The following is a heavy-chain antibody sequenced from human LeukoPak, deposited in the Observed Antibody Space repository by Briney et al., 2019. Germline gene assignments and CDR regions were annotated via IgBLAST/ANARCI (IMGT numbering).Heavy chain of an antibody. V-gene: IGHV3-30*02. CDR1: GFTFSSYG. CDR2: IRYDGSNK. J-gene: IGHJ4*02. D-gene: IGHD5-12*01. Sequence: GGSLRLSCAASGFTFSSYGMHWVRQAPGKGLEWVAFIRYDGSNKYYADSVKGRFTISRDNSKNTLYLQMNSLRAEDTAVYYCAKGEREYSGYDVVYWGQETLVTVPS. CDR3: AKGEREYSGYDVVY.